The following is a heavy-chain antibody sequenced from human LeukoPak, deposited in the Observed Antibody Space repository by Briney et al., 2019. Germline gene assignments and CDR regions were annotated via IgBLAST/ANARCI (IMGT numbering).Heavy chain of an antibody. CDR1: GGSISNYY. J-gene: IGHJ6*03. CDR2: IYYSGTT. D-gene: IGHD2-15*01. Sequence: PSETLSLTCTVSGGSISNYYWNWIRQPPGKGLEWIGYIYYSGTTNYNPSLKSRVTISVDTSKNQFSLKLSSVTAADTAVYYCARGGSYLDVWGKGTTVTVSS. V-gene: IGHV4-59*01. CDR3: ARGGSYLDV.